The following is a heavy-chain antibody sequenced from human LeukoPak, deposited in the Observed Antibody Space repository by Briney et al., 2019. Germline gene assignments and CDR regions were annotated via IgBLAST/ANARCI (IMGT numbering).Heavy chain of an antibody. D-gene: IGHD2/OR15-2a*01. J-gene: IGHJ4*02. CDR3: ALVVIDPVTRDY. CDR2: SDHSGST. CDR1: GGSFSVYD. V-gene: IGHV4-34*01. Sequence: PSETLSLTCAVYGGSFSVYDWHWIRQPPGKGLEWIGESDHSGSTNYNPSLRSRVTISEDTSKNQLSLKLTSVTAADTAVYYCALVVIDPVTRDYWGQGTLVTVSS.